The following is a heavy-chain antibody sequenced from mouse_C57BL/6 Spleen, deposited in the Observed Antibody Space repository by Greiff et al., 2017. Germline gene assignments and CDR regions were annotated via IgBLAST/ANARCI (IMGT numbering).Heavy chain of an antibody. Sequence: QVQLQQSGAELVRPGASVKLSCKASGYTFTDYYINWVKQRPGQGLEWIARIYPGSGNTYYNEKFTGKATLTAEKSSSTAYMQLSSLTSEDSAVYFCARSYYGNYDYFDYWGQGTTLTVSS. CDR1: GYTFTDYY. V-gene: IGHV1-76*01. CDR3: ARSYYGNYDYFDY. J-gene: IGHJ2*01. CDR2: IYPGSGNT. D-gene: IGHD2-10*01.